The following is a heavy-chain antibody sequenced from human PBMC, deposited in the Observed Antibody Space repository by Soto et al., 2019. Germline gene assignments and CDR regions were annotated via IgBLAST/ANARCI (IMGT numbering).Heavy chain of an antibody. J-gene: IGHJ4*02. V-gene: IGHV4-31*03. CDR3: ARTTFYDIFTAYYSLFDY. CDR1: GGSMSSGAFY. D-gene: IGHD3-9*01. CDR2: ISDSGSS. Sequence: QVQLQESGPGLVKPSQTLTLTCTVSGGSMSSGAFYWSWIRQHPGKGLEWIGHISDSGSSYYNPSLESRVTISGDKAKHPFSLKLGAVTAADTAVYFCARTTFYDIFTAYYSLFDYWGQGTLVTVSS.